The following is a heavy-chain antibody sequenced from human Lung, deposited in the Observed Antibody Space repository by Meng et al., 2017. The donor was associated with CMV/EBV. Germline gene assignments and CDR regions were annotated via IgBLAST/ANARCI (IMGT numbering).Heavy chain of an antibody. Sequence: VEVVGWLLETGGALERACTVSVCTLRSDWMHWVRQDPGKGVEWGSRIHVDGRGISYADSVKGRFTISKDDARNSLHLQMNSLRVEDTAVYYCARGLEENLGWEMGYWGQGTLVTVSS. CDR3: ARGLEENLGWEMGY. CDR2: IHVDGRGI. J-gene: IGHJ4*02. D-gene: IGHD1-26*01. V-gene: IGHV3-74*01. CDR1: VCTLRSDW.